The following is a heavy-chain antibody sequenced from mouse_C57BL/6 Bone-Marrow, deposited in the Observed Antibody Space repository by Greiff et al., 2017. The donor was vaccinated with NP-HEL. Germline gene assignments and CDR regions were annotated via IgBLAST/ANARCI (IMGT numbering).Heavy chain of an antibody. Sequence: VQLKQPGAELVKPGASVKLSCKASGYTFTSYWMHWVKQRPGQGLEWIGMIHPNSGSTNYNEKFKSKATLTVDKSSSTAYMQLSSLTSEDSAVYYCARGYYGSSPFAYWGQGTLVTVSA. CDR2: IHPNSGST. CDR3: ARGYYGSSPFAY. V-gene: IGHV1-64*01. CDR1: GYTFTSYW. D-gene: IGHD1-1*01. J-gene: IGHJ3*01.